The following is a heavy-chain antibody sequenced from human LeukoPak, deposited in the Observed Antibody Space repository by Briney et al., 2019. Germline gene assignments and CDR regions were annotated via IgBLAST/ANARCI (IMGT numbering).Heavy chain of an antibody. Sequence: PSETLSLTCTVSGGSISTYYWSWIRQPPGKGLEWIGYIYYSGSTNYNPSLTGRVTISVDTSKNHFSLKLISVTAADTAVYYCAREYNYYDSSGWEAFEIWGQGTMVTVSS. D-gene: IGHD3-22*01. V-gene: IGHV4-59*01. CDR2: IYYSGST. CDR1: GGSISTYY. J-gene: IGHJ3*02. CDR3: AREYNYYDSSGWEAFEI.